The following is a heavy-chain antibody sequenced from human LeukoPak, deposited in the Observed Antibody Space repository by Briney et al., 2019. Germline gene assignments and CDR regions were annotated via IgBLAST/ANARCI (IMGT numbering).Heavy chain of an antibody. J-gene: IGHJ4*02. Sequence: SETLSLTCTVSGGSLSNYYWSWIRQPPGKGLEWIGYIYYSGSTNYNPSLKSRVTISVDTSKNQFSLKLSSVTAADTAVYYCARHVWLQPFDYWGQGTLVTVSS. CDR1: GGSLSNYY. CDR3: ARHVWLQPFDY. CDR2: IYYSGST. D-gene: IGHD3-9*01. V-gene: IGHV4-59*08.